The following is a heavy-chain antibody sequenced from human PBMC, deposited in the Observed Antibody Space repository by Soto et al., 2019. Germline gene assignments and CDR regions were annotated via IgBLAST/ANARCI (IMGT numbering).Heavy chain of an antibody. CDR2: IYYSGST. D-gene: IGHD1-1*01. CDR1: GGSMSSGDYY. CDR3: ARGRVLWYDIA. J-gene: IGHJ3*01. V-gene: IGHV4-30-4*01. Sequence: QVQLQESGPGRVKPSQALSLTCSVSGGSMSSGDYYWSWIRQPPGKGLEWIGYIYYSGSTYYNPSLKTLLTISVDTSKNQFPLKLTSMTAADTAVYYCARGRVLWYDIAWGQGTIVTVSS.